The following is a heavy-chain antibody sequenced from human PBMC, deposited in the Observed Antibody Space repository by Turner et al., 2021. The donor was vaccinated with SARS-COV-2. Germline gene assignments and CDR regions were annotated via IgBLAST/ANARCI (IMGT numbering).Heavy chain of an antibody. J-gene: IGHJ3*02. CDR3: ARWDNYYDSSGYYPDAFDI. Sequence: EVQLVESGGGLVKPGGSLRLSCAASGFTFSSYSMNWVRQAAGKGLEWVSCISVSSSYIYYADSVKGRFTISRDNAKNSLYLQMNSLRAEDTAVYYCARWDNYYDSSGYYPDAFDIWGQGTMVTVSS. V-gene: IGHV3-21*01. CDR2: ISVSSSYI. D-gene: IGHD3-22*01. CDR1: GFTFSSYS.